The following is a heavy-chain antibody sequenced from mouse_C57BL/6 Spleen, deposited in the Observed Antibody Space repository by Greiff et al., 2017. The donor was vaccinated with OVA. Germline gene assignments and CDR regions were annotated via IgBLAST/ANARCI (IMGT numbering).Heavy chain of an antibody. CDR1: GYTFTSYW. D-gene: IGHD4-1*01. CDR2: IDASDSYT. CDR3: ARSQTGAGGYFDY. V-gene: IGHV1-69*01. Sequence: QVQLLQPGAELVMPGASVKLSCTASGYTFTSYWMPWVQQRPGQGLEWIGEIDASDSYTNYKQKVKGQSTLTVDKSNSTAYMQLSSLTSEDSAVYYCARSQTGAGGYFDYWGQGTTLTVSS. J-gene: IGHJ2*01.